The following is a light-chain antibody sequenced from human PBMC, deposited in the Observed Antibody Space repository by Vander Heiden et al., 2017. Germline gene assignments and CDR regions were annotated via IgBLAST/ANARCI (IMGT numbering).Light chain of an antibody. J-gene: IGLJ3*02. V-gene: IGLV1-44*01. CDR1: SSNIGSNA. CDR3: AAWDDSLRGRV. Sequence: QSVLTPPPPASGTPAQRVTISCSGSSSNIGSNAVNWYQQLPGTAPKLLVYSNDQRPSGVPDRFSGSKSGTSASLAISGLQSEDETDYYCAAWDDSLRGRVFGGGTKLTVL. CDR2: SND.